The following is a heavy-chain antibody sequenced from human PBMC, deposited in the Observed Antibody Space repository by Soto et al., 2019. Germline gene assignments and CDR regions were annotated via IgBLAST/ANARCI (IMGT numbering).Heavy chain of an antibody. CDR2: ISGSGGST. J-gene: IGHJ4*02. V-gene: IGHV3-23*01. CDR3: AKVPDPNLRWFFNDY. D-gene: IGHD3-10*01. CDR1: GFTFSSYA. Sequence: GGSLRLSCAASGFTFSSYAMSWVRQSPGKGLEWVSAISGSGGSTYYADSVKGRFTISRDNSKNTLYLQMNSLRAEDTAVYYCAKVPDPNLRWFFNDYWGQGTLVTVSS.